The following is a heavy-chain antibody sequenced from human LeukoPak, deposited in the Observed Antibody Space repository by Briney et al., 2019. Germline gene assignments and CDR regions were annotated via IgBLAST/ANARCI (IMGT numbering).Heavy chain of an antibody. Sequence: GGSLRLSCAASGFTFSSYGMHWVGQAPGKGLEGVAVIWYDGSKKYYADSVKGGFTIYRENSKKTLYLQMNSLRAEDTAVYYCAKGMYDYVWGSYEPAFDYWGQGTLVTVSS. CDR2: IWYDGSKK. CDR3: AKGMYDYVWGSYEPAFDY. CDR1: GFTFSSYG. J-gene: IGHJ4*02. D-gene: IGHD3-16*01. V-gene: IGHV3-33*06.